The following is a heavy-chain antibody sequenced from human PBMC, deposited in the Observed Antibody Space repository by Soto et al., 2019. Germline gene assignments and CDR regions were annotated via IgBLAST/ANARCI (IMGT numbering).Heavy chain of an antibody. V-gene: IGHV3-23*01. Sequence: EVQLLESGGGIVQPGGSLRVSCVASGFTFRNFVMSWVRQAPGKGLEWVSAIRGTGGETFYADSVKGRFTISRDNSKNTVYLQRNSLRDEDTALYFCAQDRGWGVVSPSHDYWGQGTLVTVSS. J-gene: IGHJ4*02. CDR2: IRGTGGET. CDR1: GFTFRNFV. D-gene: IGHD2-21*01. CDR3: AQDRGWGVVSPSHDY.